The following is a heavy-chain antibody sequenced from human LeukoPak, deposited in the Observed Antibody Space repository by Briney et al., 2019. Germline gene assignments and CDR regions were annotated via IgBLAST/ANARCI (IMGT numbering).Heavy chain of an antibody. V-gene: IGHV4-38-2*02. J-gene: IGHJ1*01. CDR1: GYSISSGYY. CDR2: IFQSAST. Sequence: SETLSLTCTVSGYSISSGYYWGWIRQPPGKGLEWIGSIFQSASTHYNPSPESRVTISVATSKNQFSLKLSSVPAADTAVYYCARGSSSWDELFQHWGQGTLVTVSS. D-gene: IGHD6-13*01. CDR3: ARGSSSWDELFQH.